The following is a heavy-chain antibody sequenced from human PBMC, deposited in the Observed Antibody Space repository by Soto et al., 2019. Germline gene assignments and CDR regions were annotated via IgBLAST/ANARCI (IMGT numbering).Heavy chain of an antibody. Sequence: PSETLSLTCAVSGGSFTSNNWWTWFRQPPGQGLEWIGEIYRTGSTNYNPSLKSRVTISLDKSENQFSLKVTSLTAADTAVYYCASRDPGTSFDYWGQGTLVTVSS. CDR2: IYRTGST. D-gene: IGHD1-7*01. J-gene: IGHJ4*02. V-gene: IGHV4-4*02. CDR1: GGSFTSNNW. CDR3: ASRDPGTSFDY.